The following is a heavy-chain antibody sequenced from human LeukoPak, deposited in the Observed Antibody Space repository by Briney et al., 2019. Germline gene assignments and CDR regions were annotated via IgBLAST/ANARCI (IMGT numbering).Heavy chain of an antibody. CDR1: GFTFSSYS. J-gene: IGHJ4*02. D-gene: IGHD3-16*01. CDR3: AREGGYYFDY. CDR2: ISSSSSTI. Sequence: GGSLRLSCAASGFTFSSYSMNWVRQAPGKGLEWVSYISSSSSTIYYADSVKGRFTVSRDNAKNSLYLQTNSLRAEDTAVYYCAREGGYYFDYWGQGTLVTVSS. V-gene: IGHV3-48*04.